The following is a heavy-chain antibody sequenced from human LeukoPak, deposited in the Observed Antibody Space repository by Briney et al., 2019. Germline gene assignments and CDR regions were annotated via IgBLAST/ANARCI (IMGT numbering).Heavy chain of an antibody. D-gene: IGHD2-21*02. J-gene: IGHJ4*02. V-gene: IGHV4-31*01. CDR3: ARRGGDWYYYFDY. Sequence: PSETLSLTCTVSGGSISSGGYYWSWIRQHPGKGLEWIGYIYYSGSTYYNPSLKSQVTISVDTSKNQFSLKLSSVTAADTAVYYCARRGGDWYYYFDYWGQGTLVTVSS. CDR2: IYYSGST. CDR1: GGSISSGGYY.